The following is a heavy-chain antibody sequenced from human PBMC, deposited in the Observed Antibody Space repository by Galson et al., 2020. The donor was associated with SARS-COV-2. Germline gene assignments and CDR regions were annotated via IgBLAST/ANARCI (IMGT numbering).Heavy chain of an antibody. J-gene: IGHJ4*02. V-gene: IGHV5-51*01. Sequence: GESLKISCKGSGYFFTSHWIGWVLHVPGKGLEWMGIIYPADSDTRHSPSFQGQVTISVDKSINTAYLQWSSLKASHTAMYYCVMSPQLLPAADWGQGTVVIVSS. CDR3: VMSPQLLPAAD. CDR1: GYFFTSHW. D-gene: IGHD6-19*01. CDR2: IYPADSDT.